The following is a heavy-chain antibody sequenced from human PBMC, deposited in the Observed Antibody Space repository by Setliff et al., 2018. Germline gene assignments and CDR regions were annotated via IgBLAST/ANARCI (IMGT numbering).Heavy chain of an antibody. V-gene: IGHV3-11*01. Sequence: GGSLRLSCAASGFTFSDYYMSWIRQAPGKGLEWVSYISSSGSTIYYADSVKGRFTISRDNAKNSLYLQMNSLRAEDTAVYYCARASYYDSKGIWWDYWGQGTLVTVSS. CDR2: ISSSGSTI. J-gene: IGHJ4*02. CDR3: ARASYYDSKGIWWDY. D-gene: IGHD3-22*01. CDR1: GFTFSDYY.